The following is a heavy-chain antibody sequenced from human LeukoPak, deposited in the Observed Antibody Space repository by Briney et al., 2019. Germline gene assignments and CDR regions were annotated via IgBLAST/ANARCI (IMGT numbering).Heavy chain of an antibody. CDR3: AKNEYSSSPFDY. Sequence: ASVKVSCKTSGYTFTAYGITWVRQAPGQGLEWMGWISGHAGNTDYSQKFQGRVTLTTDTSTSTAYMELRSLRSDDTAVYYCAKNEYSSSPFDYWGQGTLVTVSS. V-gene: IGHV1-18*01. CDR1: GYTFTAYG. D-gene: IGHD6-6*01. J-gene: IGHJ4*02. CDR2: ISGHAGNT.